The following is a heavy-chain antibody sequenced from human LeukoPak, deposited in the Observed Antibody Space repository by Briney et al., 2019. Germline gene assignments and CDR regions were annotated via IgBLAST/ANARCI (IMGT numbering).Heavy chain of an antibody. Sequence: GGSLRLSCAASGNYWMHWVRQVPGKGLVWVSHINSDGSWTSYADSVKGRFTISKDNAKNTVCLQMNSLRAEDTAVYYCVSFYETYWGRGTLVTVSS. CDR1: GNYW. CDR2: INSDGSWT. CDR3: VSFYETY. V-gene: IGHV3-74*01. J-gene: IGHJ4*02. D-gene: IGHD2/OR15-2a*01.